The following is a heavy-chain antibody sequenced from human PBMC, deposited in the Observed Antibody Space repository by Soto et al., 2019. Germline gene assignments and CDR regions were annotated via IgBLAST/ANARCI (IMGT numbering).Heavy chain of an antibody. V-gene: IGHV4-39*01. D-gene: IGHD2-21*02. CDR3: ARWGYCGGDCYQTERYYYYGMDV. Sequence: LSETLSLTCTVSGGSISSSSYYWGWIRQPPGKGLEWIGSIYYSGSTYYNPSLKSRVTISVDTSKNQFSLKLSSVTAADTAVYYCARWGYCGGDCYQTERYYYYGMDVWGQGTTVT. CDR1: GGSISSSSYY. CDR2: IYYSGST. J-gene: IGHJ6*02.